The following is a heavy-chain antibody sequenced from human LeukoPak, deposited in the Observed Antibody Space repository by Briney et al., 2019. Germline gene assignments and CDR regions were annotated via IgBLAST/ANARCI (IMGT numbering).Heavy chain of an antibody. J-gene: IGHJ6*03. D-gene: IGHD2-2*01. Sequence: SETLSLTCAVSGGSINNNDWWNWWSWVRQPPGKGLEWIGEIFHSGSSNYNPSLKSRVTISVDTSKNQFSLKLSSVTAADTAVYYCAGCSSTSCYYYYYYYMDVWGKGTTVTVSS. V-gene: IGHV4-4*02. CDR3: AGCSSTSCYYYYYYYMDV. CDR1: GGSINNNDWWNW. CDR2: IFHSGSS.